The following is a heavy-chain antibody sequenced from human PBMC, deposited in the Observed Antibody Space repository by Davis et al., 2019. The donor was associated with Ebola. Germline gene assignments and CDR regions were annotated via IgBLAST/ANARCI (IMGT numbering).Heavy chain of an antibody. J-gene: IGHJ4*02. CDR3: ASHAFYSSSSFDY. V-gene: IGHV4-39*01. CDR1: GGSISSSSYY. CDR2: IYYSGST. Sequence: PSETLSLTCTVSGGSISSSSYYWGWIRQPPGKGLEWIGSIYYSGSTYYNPSLKSRVTISVDTSKNQFSLKLSSVTAADTAVYYCASHAFYSSSSFDYWGQGTLVTVSS. D-gene: IGHD6-6*01.